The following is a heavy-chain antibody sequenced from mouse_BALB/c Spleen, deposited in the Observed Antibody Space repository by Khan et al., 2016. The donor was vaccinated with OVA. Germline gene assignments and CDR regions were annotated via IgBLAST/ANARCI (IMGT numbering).Heavy chain of an antibody. V-gene: IGHV5-17*02. Sequence: EVQLVESGGGLVQPGGSRKLSCAASGFTFSGFGMHWVRQAPEKGLEWVAYISFCSATLYYADTVQGRFSISRDTPKNTLFLQLPRLRSEDTAIYYCTRSLITTWYLDVWGAGTTVTVSS. D-gene: IGHD2-4*01. CDR3: TRSLITTWYLDV. J-gene: IGHJ1*01. CDR1: GFTFSGFG. CDR2: ISFCSATL.